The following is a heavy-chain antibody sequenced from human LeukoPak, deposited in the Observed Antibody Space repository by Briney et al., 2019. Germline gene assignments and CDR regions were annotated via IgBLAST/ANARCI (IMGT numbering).Heavy chain of an antibody. J-gene: IGHJ5*02. Sequence: PGGSLRLSCAASGFTFSTFAMIWVRQPPGKGLEWVSSISSSSSYIYYADSVKGRFTISRDNAKNSLYLQMNSLRAEDTAVYYCARYYDSSGFWFDPWGQGTLVTVSS. V-gene: IGHV3-21*01. CDR3: ARYYDSSGFWFDP. CDR2: ISSSSSYI. CDR1: GFTFSTFA. D-gene: IGHD3-22*01.